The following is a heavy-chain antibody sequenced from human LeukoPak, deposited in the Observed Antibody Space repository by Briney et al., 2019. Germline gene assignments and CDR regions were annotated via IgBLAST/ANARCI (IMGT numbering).Heavy chain of an antibody. J-gene: IGHJ6*02. CDR3: ARDLLIWYGDYADLGYYGMDV. Sequence: ASVKVSCKASGYTFTSYGISWVRQAPGQGLEWMGWISAYNGNTNYAQKLQGRVTMTTDTSTSTAYMELRSLRSDDTAVYYCARDLLIWYGDYADLGYYGMDVWGQGTTVTVSS. CDR2: ISAYNGNT. V-gene: IGHV1-18*01. D-gene: IGHD4-17*01. CDR1: GYTFTSYG.